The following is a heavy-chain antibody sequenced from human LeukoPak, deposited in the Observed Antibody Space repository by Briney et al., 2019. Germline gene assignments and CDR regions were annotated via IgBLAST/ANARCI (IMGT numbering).Heavy chain of an antibody. CDR1: GGTFSSYA. CDR2: IIPIFGTA. CDR3: ARVNVRGSGGSHHFDY. V-gene: IGHV1-69*13. J-gene: IGHJ4*02. Sequence: SVKVSCKASGGTFSSYAISWVRQAPGQGLEWMGGIIPIFGTANYAQKSQGRVTITADESTSTAYMELSGLRSEDTAVYYCARVNVRGSGGSHHFDYWGQGTLVTVSS. D-gene: IGHD3-10*02.